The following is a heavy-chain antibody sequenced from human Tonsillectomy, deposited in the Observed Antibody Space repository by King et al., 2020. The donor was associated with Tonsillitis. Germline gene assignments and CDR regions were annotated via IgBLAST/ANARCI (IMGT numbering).Heavy chain of an antibody. Sequence: VQLVESGGGLVQPGGSLRLSCAASGFTFSNYAMSWVRQAPGKGLEWVSGISGSGGSTYYADFVKGRFTISRDNSKNTLYLQMNSLRAEDTAVYYWAKDRAAMVTPTGSMDVWGQGTTVTVS. J-gene: IGHJ6*02. CDR1: GFTFSNYA. CDR2: ISGSGGST. V-gene: IGHV3-23*04. CDR3: AKDRAAMVTPTGSMDV. D-gene: IGHD5-18*01.